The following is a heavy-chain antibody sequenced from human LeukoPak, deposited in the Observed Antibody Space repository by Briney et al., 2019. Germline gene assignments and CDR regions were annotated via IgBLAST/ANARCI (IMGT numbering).Heavy chain of an antibody. Sequence: PSQTLSLTCTVSGGSISSGSYYWSWIRQPAGKGLEWIGRIYTSGSTNYNPSLKSRVTISVDTSKNQFSLKLSSVTAADTAVYYCAREYYDISHWSQGTLVTVSS. V-gene: IGHV4-61*02. D-gene: IGHD3-9*01. CDR1: GGSISSGSYY. CDR2: IYTSGST. J-gene: IGHJ4*02. CDR3: AREYYDISH.